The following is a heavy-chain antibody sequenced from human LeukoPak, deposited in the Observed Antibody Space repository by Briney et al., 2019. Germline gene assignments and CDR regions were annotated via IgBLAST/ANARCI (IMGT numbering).Heavy chain of an antibody. CDR2: VTGSDGST. V-gene: IGHV3-23*01. D-gene: IGHD6-19*01. CDR3: AAQWLLHGAFDF. Sequence: GGSLRLSCAASGFTFSSYVMSWVRQAPGKGLGWVSSVTGSDGSTCYADSVKGRFTISRDNSKNTLYLQMNSLRAEDTAVYYCAAQWLLHGAFDFWGQGTTVTVSS. J-gene: IGHJ3*01. CDR1: GFTFSSYV.